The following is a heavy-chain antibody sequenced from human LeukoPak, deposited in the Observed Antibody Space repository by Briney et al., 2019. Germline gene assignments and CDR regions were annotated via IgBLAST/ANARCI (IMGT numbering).Heavy chain of an antibody. CDR2: IRTKFYGGTA. D-gene: IGHD3-10*01. CDR1: GFTFEDYA. V-gene: IGHV3-49*03. Sequence: GGSLRLSCTSSGFTFEDYALTWLRQAPGKGLEWLGFIRTKFYGGTADYAASVKDRFTISRDDYKNISYLQMDGLKSEDTALYYCARVGRDRGFDIWGQGTAVTVSS. J-gene: IGHJ3*02. CDR3: ARVGRDRGFDI.